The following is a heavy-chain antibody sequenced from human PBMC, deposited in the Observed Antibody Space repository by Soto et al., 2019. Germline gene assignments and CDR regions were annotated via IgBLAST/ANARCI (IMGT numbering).Heavy chain of an antibody. CDR1: GGSFSGYY. Sequence: SETLSLTCAVYGGSFSGYYWSWIRQPPGKGLEWIGEINHSGSTNYNPSLKSRVTISVDTSKNQFSLKLSSVTAADTAVYYCATGYSGYDLAYWGQGTLVTVSS. CDR3: ATGYSGYDLAY. V-gene: IGHV4-34*01. J-gene: IGHJ4*02. CDR2: INHSGST. D-gene: IGHD5-12*01.